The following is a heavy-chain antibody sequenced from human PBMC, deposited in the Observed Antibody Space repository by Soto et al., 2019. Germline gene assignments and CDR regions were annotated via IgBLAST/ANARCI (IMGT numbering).Heavy chain of an antibody. J-gene: IGHJ4*02. Sequence: EVQLLESGGGLVQPGGSLRLSCAASGFTFSSYAMSWVRQAPGKGLEWVSAISGSGSRYYADSVKGRFTISRDNSKNTLYLQMNSLRAEDTAVYYCAKALAPITMVRGVDDYWGQGTLVTVSS. V-gene: IGHV3-23*01. CDR2: ISGSGSR. CDR1: GFTFSSYA. D-gene: IGHD3-10*01. CDR3: AKALAPITMVRGVDDY.